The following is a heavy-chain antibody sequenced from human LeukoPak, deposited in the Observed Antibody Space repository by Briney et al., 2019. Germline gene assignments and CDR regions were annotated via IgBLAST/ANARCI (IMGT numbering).Heavy chain of an antibody. CDR3: ARGDDSSGYYWSSDY. D-gene: IGHD3-22*01. J-gene: IGHJ4*02. V-gene: IGHV3-30*03. CDR1: GFTFSSYG. Sequence: GGSLRLSCAASGFTFSSYGMHWVRQAPGKGLEWVAVISYDGSNKYYADSVKGRFTISRDNSKNTLYLQMNSLRAEDTAVYYCARGDDSSGYYWSSDYWGQGTLVTVSS. CDR2: ISYDGSNK.